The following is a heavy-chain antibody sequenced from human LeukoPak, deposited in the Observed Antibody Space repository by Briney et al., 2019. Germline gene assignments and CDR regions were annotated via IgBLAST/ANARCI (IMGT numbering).Heavy chain of an antibody. CDR1: GGPVTSDY. CDR3: ARQPPGSGENWFDL. Sequence: SETLPLTCAVSGGPVTSDYWSWIRQPAGKGLEWIGRFHPSGSAAYNPSLQSRVTVSVDASKNHFSLQMKSVTAADTAVYYCARQPPGSGENWFDLWGQGTLVTVSS. V-gene: IGHV4-4*07. J-gene: IGHJ5*02. CDR2: FHPSGSA. D-gene: IGHD3-10*01.